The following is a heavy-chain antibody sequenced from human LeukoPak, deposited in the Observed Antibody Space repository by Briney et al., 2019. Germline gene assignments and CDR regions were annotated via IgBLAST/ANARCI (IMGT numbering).Heavy chain of an antibody. J-gene: IGHJ4*02. CDR2: ISAYNGNT. CDR1: GYTFTNYS. CDR3: ARGPRGAYYYDSSGYYLHY. Sequence: ASVKVSCKASGYTFTNYSISWVRQAPGQGLEWMGWISAYNGNTNYAQKLQGRVTMTTDTSTSTAYMELRSLRSDDTAVYYCARGPRGAYYYDSSGYYLHYCGQGTLVTVSS. D-gene: IGHD3-22*01. V-gene: IGHV1-18*01.